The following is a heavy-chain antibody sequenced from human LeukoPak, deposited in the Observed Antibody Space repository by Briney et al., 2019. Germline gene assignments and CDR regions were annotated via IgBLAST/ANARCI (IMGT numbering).Heavy chain of an antibody. CDR2: IYPGDSDT. CDR3: ARQNIVVVPAATNYYGMDV. D-gene: IGHD2-2*01. V-gene: IGHV5-51*01. J-gene: IGHJ6*02. Sequence: GESLKISCKGSGYSFTSYWIGWVRQMPGKGLEWMGIIYPGDSDTRYSPSFQGRVTISADKSISTAYLQWSSLKASDTAMYYCARQNIVVVPAATNYYGMDVWGQGTTVTVSS. CDR1: GYSFTSYW.